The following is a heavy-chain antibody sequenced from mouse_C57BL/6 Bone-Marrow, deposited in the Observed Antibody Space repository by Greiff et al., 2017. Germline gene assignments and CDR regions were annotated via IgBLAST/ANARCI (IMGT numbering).Heavy chain of an antibody. CDR2: IYPGDGDT. CDR3: ARGDYDYVYFDY. J-gene: IGHJ2*01. CDR1: GYAFSSSW. V-gene: IGHV1-82*01. D-gene: IGHD2-4*01. Sequence: VKLQESGPELVKPGASVKISCKASGYAFSSSWMNWVKQRPGKGLEWIGRIYPGDGDTNYNGKFKGKATLTADKSSSTAYMQLSSLTSEDSAVYFCARGDYDYVYFDYWGQGTTLTVSS.